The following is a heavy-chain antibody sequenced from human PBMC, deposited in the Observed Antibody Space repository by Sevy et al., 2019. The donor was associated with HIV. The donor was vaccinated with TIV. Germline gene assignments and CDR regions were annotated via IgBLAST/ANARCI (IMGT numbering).Heavy chain of an antibody. Sequence: GGSLRLSCAASGFTFSSYAMHWVRQAPGKGLEWVAVISYDGSNKYYADSVKGRFTISRDNSKNTLYLQMNSLRAEDTAAYYCAREQLVAYYYYYGMDVWGQGTTVTVSS. CDR1: GFTFSSYA. J-gene: IGHJ6*02. CDR2: ISYDGSNK. D-gene: IGHD6-6*01. CDR3: AREQLVAYYYYYGMDV. V-gene: IGHV3-30-3*01.